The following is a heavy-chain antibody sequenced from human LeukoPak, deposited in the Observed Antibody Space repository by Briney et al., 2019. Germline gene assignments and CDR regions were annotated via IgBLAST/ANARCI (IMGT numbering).Heavy chain of an antibody. D-gene: IGHD3-3*01. V-gene: IGHV3-30*03. CDR2: ISFDGSYK. J-gene: IGHJ4*02. CDR3: ARDLFGTSFVDY. CDR1: GFTLQTFG. Sequence: QPGGSLRLSCAVSGFTLQTFGMHWVRQTPGKGLEWVALISFDGSYKYYTDSVKGRFTISRDNSKNTLYLQMNSLRAEDTAVYYCARDLFGTSFVDYWGQGTLVTVSS.